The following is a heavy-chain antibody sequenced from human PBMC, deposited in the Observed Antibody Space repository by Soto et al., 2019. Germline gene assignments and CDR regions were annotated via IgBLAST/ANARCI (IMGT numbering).Heavy chain of an antibody. V-gene: IGHV3-30-3*01. CDR3: AKDRVYEVGAFDI. D-gene: IGHD1-26*01. J-gene: IGHJ3*02. CDR1: GFTFSNYA. Sequence: QVQLVESGGGVVQPGRSLRLSCAASGFTFSNYAMNWVRQAPGKGLEWVALISYDGSNKYYADSVKGRFTISRDSSKNTLYLQMNSLRAEDTAVYYCAKDRVYEVGAFDIWGQGTMVTVSS. CDR2: ISYDGSNK.